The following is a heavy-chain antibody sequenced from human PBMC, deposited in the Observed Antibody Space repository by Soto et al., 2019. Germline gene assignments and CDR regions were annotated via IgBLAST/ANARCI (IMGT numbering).Heavy chain of an antibody. CDR3: ARVRIAAAGIYYYGMDV. V-gene: IGHV4-59*01. J-gene: IGHJ6*02. CDR1: GGSISSYY. CDR2: IYYSGST. Sequence: LSLTCTVSGGSISSYYWSWIRQPPGKGLEWIGYIYYSGSTNYNPSLKSRVTISVDTSKNQFSLKLSSVTAADTAVYYCARVRIAAAGIYYYGMDVWGQGTTVTVSS. D-gene: IGHD6-13*01.